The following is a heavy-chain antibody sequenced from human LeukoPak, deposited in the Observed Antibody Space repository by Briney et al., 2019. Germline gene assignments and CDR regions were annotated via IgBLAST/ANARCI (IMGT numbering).Heavy chain of an antibody. CDR2: IYYSGST. CDR1: GGSISSYY. J-gene: IGHJ3*02. V-gene: IGHV4-59*12. CDR3: ASRTGTTRDAFDI. Sequence: SETLSLTCTVSGGSISSYYWSWIRQPPGKGLEWIGYIYYSGSTNYNPSLKGRVTISVDTSKNQFSLKLSSVTAADTAVYYCASRTGTTRDAFDIWGQGTMVTVSS. D-gene: IGHD1-1*01.